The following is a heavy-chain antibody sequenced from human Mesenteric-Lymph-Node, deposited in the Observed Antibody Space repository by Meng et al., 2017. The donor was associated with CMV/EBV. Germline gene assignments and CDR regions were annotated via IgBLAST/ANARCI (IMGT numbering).Heavy chain of an antibody. V-gene: IGHV3-15*01. J-gene: IGHJ4*02. CDR1: GFTLSNAW. Sequence: ASGFTLSNAWMSWVRQAPGKGLEWVGRIKSKTDGGTTDYAAPVKGRFTISRDDSKNTLYLQMNSLKTEDTAAYYCTTDPHSGWYVDYWGQGTLVTVSS. CDR2: IKSKTDGGTT. CDR3: TTDPHSGWYVDY. D-gene: IGHD6-19*01.